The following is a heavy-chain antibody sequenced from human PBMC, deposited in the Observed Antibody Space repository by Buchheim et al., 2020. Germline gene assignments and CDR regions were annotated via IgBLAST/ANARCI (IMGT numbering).Heavy chain of an antibody. CDR1: GFTFSNYG. CDR3: ATSFTTVTNLSPFDY. D-gene: IGHD4-17*01. J-gene: IGHJ4*02. Sequence: QVQLVESGGGVVQPGRSLRLPCVASGFTFSNYGMHWVRQAPGKGLEWVTLISYDGSHKDYVDSVKGRFTISRDNSKNTLYLQMNSLRGEDTAVYYCATSFTTVTNLSPFDYWGQGIL. CDR2: ISYDGSHK. V-gene: IGHV3-30*04.